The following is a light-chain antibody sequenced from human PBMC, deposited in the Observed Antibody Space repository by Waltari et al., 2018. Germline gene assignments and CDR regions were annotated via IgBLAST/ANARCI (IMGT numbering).Light chain of an antibody. Sequence: NFMLTQPHSVSESPGKTVTISCTRSSGSIASNYLQRYQQRPGSSPTTVIYEDNQRTPGGTVRFSGAIDSSSNSASITISELKTEDEADYYCQSYDSSSEVFGGGTKLTVL. CDR3: QSYDSSSEV. V-gene: IGLV6-57*01. J-gene: IGLJ3*02. CDR2: EDN. CDR1: SGSIASNY.